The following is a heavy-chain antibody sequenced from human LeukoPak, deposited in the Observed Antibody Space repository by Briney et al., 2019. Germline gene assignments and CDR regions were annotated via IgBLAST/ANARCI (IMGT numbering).Heavy chain of an antibody. CDR1: GYTFTGYY. J-gene: IGHJ4*02. D-gene: IGHD3-10*01. Sequence: ASVRVSRKASGYTFTGYYMHWVRQAPGQGLEWMGWINPNSGGTNYAQKFQGRVTMTRDTSISTAYMELSRLRSDDTAVYYCAREIQRFGESRDYWGQGTLVTVSS. CDR2: INPNSGGT. V-gene: IGHV1-2*02. CDR3: AREIQRFGESRDY.